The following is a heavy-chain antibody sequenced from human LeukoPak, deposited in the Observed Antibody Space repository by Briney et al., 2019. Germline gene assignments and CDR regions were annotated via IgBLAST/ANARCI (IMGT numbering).Heavy chain of an antibody. D-gene: IGHD4-11*01. CDR3: AKSGTVTIDY. Sequence: GGSLRLSCAASGFTFSSYSMNWVRQAPGKGLEWVSAISGSGGSTYYADSVKGRFTISRDNSKNTLYLQMNSLRAEDTAVYYCAKSGTVTIDYWGQGTLVTVSS. CDR2: ISGSGGST. V-gene: IGHV3-23*01. J-gene: IGHJ4*02. CDR1: GFTFSSYS.